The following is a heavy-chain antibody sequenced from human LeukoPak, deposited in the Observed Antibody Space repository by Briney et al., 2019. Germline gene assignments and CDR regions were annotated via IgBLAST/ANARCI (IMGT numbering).Heavy chain of an antibody. CDR2: IREDGSEK. V-gene: IGHV3-7*01. CDR1: GFSISNDW. J-gene: IGHJ4*02. Sequence: GGSLRLSCAASGFSISNDWMSWARQAPGKGPEWVANIREDGSEKFYANSVKGRFTISRDNAKNSLYLQMNSLTVDDTAVYYCARDLWLGQRGLFYFEYWGQGAPVTVAS. CDR3: ARDLWLGQRGLFYFEY. D-gene: IGHD3-22*01.